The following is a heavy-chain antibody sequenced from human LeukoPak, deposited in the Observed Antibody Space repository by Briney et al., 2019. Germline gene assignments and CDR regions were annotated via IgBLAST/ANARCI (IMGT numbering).Heavy chain of an antibody. J-gene: IGHJ4*02. CDR2: INSDGSST. V-gene: IGHV3-74*01. CDR1: GFTFSSYW. Sequence: GGSLSLSCAASGFTFSSYWMHWVRQAPGKGLVWVSRINSDGSSTSYADCVKGRFTISRDNAKNTLYLQMNTLRAEDTAVYYCVSIPGDWGQGILVTVSS. D-gene: IGHD7-27*01. CDR3: VSIPGD.